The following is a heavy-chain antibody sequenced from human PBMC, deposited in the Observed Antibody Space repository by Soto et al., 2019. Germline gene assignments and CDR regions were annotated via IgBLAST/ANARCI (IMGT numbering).Heavy chain of an antibody. Sequence: GGSLRLSCAASGFTFSSYAMSWVRQAPGKGLEWVSAISGSGGSTYYADSVKGRFTISRDNSKNTLYLQMNSLRAEDTAVYYCAKDAEAIATITMVRGVILRGGPDYWGQGTLVTVSS. CDR3: AKDAEAIATITMVRGVILRGGPDY. CDR1: GFTFSSYA. J-gene: IGHJ4*02. D-gene: IGHD3-10*01. V-gene: IGHV3-23*01. CDR2: ISGSGGST.